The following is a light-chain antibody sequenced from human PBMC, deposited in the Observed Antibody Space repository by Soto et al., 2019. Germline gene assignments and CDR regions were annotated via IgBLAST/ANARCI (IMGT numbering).Light chain of an antibody. Sequence: IKLTQSPSSLSASVGDRVTITCRASQGISSALAWYQQKPGKAPKLLIYDASSLESGVPSRFSGSGSGTDFTLTISSLQPEDFATYYCQQYNSYSTFGQGTKV. V-gene: IGKV1-13*02. J-gene: IGKJ1*01. CDR3: QQYNSYST. CDR1: QGISSA. CDR2: DAS.